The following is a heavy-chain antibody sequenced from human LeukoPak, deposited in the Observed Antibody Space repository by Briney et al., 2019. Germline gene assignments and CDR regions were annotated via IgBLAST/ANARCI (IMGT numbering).Heavy chain of an antibody. Sequence: ASVKVSCKASGYTFTSYAMHWVRQAPGQRLEWMGWINAGNGNTKYSQEFQGRVTITRDTSASTAYMELSSLRSEDTAVYYCARLTYYYGSGEDYWGQGTLVTVSS. CDR3: ARLTYYYGSGEDY. CDR2: INAGNGNT. V-gene: IGHV1-3*03. D-gene: IGHD3-10*01. J-gene: IGHJ4*02. CDR1: GYTFTSYA.